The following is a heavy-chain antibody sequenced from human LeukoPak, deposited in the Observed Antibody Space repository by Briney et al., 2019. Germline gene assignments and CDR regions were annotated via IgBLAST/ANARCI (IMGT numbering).Heavy chain of an antibody. V-gene: IGHV3-9*01. CDR1: GFSFDDYA. D-gene: IGHD6-13*01. Sequence: GGSLRLSCAASGFSFDDYAMHWVRQAPGKGLEWVSGISWNSGSIGYADSVKGRFTISRDNAKNSLYLQMNSLRAEDTALYYCAKDGYSSSWTGVNYWGQGTLVTVSS. J-gene: IGHJ4*02. CDR3: AKDGYSSSWTGVNY. CDR2: ISWNSGSI.